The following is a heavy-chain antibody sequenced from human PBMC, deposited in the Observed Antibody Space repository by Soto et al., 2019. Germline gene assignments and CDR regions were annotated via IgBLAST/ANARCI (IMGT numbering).Heavy chain of an antibody. Sequence: GSLRLSWAASGFTFSIYAMSWVRQAPGKGLEWVSAISGSGGSTYYADSVKGRFTISRDNSKNTLYLQMNSLRAEDTAVYYCAKAGIFGGNPLDYWGQGTLVTVSS. D-gene: IGHD3-3*01. V-gene: IGHV3-23*01. CDR2: ISGSGGST. CDR1: GFTFSIYA. J-gene: IGHJ4*02. CDR3: AKAGIFGGNPLDY.